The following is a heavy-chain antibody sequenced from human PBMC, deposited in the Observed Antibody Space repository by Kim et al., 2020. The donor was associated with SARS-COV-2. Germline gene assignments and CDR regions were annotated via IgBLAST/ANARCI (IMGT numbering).Heavy chain of an antibody. CDR1: GFTFSSYA. J-gene: IGHJ6*02. CDR2: ISYDGSNK. V-gene: IGHV3-30-3*01. D-gene: IGHD4-17*01. Sequence: GGSLRLSCAASGFTFSSYAMHWVRQAPGKGLEWVAVISYDGSNKYYADSVKGRFTISRDNSKNTLYLQMNSLRAEDTAVYYCARERGGAVTTSSYYYYGMDVWGQGTTVTVSS. CDR3: ARERGGAVTTSSYYYYGMDV.